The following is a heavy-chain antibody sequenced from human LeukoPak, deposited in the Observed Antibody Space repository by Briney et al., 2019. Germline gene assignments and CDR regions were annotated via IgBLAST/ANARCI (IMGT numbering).Heavy chain of an antibody. D-gene: IGHD6-13*01. CDR2: IYYSGST. V-gene: IGHV4-31*03. CDR3: ARVRGVAAARFDP. CDR1: GGSISSGGYY. Sequence: SETLSLTCTVSGGSISSGGYYWSWIRQHPGKGLEWIGYIYYSGSTYYNPSLKSRVTISVDTSKNQFSLKLSSVTAADTAVYYCARVRGVAAARFDPWGQGTLVTVSS. J-gene: IGHJ5*02.